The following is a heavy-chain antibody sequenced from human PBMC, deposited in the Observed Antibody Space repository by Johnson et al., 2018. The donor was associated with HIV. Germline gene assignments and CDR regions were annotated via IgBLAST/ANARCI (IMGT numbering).Heavy chain of an antibody. V-gene: IGHV3-30*02. J-gene: IGHJ3*01. CDR1: GFTFSNYC. CDR2: IRHDGNTN. CDR3: ARDSTPWGGEHVGYAFDL. Sequence: VQLVESGGGVVQPGGSLRLSCAASGFTFSNYCMHWVRQGPGKGLEWVAFIRHDGNTNYYADSVKGRFTISRDNSKNSLYLQMNSLKAEDTGVYNCARDSTPWGGEHVGYAFDLWGRGTLVTISS. D-gene: IGHD4-17*01.